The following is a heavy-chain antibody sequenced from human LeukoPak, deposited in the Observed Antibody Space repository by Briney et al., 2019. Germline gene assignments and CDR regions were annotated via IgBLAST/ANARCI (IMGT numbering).Heavy chain of an antibody. Sequence: PGRSLRLSCAASGFTFDDYAMHWVRPAPGKGLEWVSGISWNSGSIGYADSVKGRFTISRDNAKNSLYLQMNSLRAEDTALYYCAKSYGGYSYGYNWFDPWGQGTLVTVSS. CDR2: ISWNSGSI. V-gene: IGHV3-9*01. J-gene: IGHJ5*02. CDR3: AKSYGGYSYGYNWFDP. D-gene: IGHD5-18*01. CDR1: GFTFDDYA.